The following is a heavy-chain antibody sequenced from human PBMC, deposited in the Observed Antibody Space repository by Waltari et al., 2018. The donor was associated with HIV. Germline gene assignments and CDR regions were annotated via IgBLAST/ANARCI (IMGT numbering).Heavy chain of an antibody. D-gene: IGHD1-26*01. CDR2: IYTSGST. V-gene: IGHV4-61*02. Sequence: QVQLQESGPRLVKPSQTLSLTCTVSGGSISSGSYSWSWIRQPAGKGLEWIGRIYTSGSTNYNPSLKSRVTISVDTSRNEFSLRLSSVTAADTGVYYCARGIVGAKEKNNGMDVWGQGTTVTVSS. CDR1: GGSISSGSYS. CDR3: ARGIVGAKEKNNGMDV. J-gene: IGHJ6*02.